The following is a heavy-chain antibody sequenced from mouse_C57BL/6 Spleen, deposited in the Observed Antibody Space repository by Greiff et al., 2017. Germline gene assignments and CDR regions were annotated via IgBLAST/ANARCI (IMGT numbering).Heavy chain of an antibody. CDR1: GFSLTSYG. J-gene: IGHJ1*03. CDR2: IWSGGST. CDR3: ARNTIYYDYDGYFDV. V-gene: IGHV2-2*01. Sequence: VQLQQSGPGLVQPSQSLSITCTVSGFSLTSYGVHWVRQSPGKGLEWLGVIWSGGSTDYNAAFISRLSISKDNSKSQVFFKMNSLQADDTAIYYCARNTIYYDYDGYFDVWGTGTTVTVSS. D-gene: IGHD2-4*01.